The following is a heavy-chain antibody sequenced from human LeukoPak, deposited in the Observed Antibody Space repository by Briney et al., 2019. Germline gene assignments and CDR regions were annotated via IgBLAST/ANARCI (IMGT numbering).Heavy chain of an antibody. D-gene: IGHD5-18*01. CDR1: GFAFNNDA. Sequence: GGSLRLSCTASGFAFNNDAMTWVRQPPGKGLEWVSTIVGDSTIEYYADSVKGRFTISSDNSKTMLFLHMNSLRAEDTAIYYCARQPYFYYYLDVWGKGTTVTVTS. CDR2: IVGDSTIE. CDR3: ARQPYFYYYLDV. V-gene: IGHV3-23*01. J-gene: IGHJ6*03.